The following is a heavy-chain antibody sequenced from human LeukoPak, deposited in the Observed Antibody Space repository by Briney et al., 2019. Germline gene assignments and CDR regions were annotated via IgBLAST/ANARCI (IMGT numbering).Heavy chain of an antibody. CDR3: ARRSPPVANSCLFDY. J-gene: IGHJ4*02. Sequence: SSETLSLTCGVSGYSISSGYYWGWIRQPPGKGLEWIGSMFHSGSTYYNPSLKSRVTLSLDTSKNQFSLKLKSVTAADTAVYYCARRSPPVANSCLFDYWGQGTLVTVSS. D-gene: IGHD2-15*01. V-gene: IGHV4-38-2*01. CDR2: MFHSGST. CDR1: GYSISSGYY.